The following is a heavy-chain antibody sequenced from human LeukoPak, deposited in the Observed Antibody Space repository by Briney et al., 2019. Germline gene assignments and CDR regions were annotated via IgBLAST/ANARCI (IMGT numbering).Heavy chain of an antibody. Sequence: GSLRLSCAASEFTFSTYWMTWVRQAPGKGLEWIGEINHSGSTNYNPSLKSRVTISVDTSKNQFSLKLSSVTAADTAVYYCARGNWVFGYYYYYMDVWGKGTTVTVSS. CDR3: ARGNWVFGYYYYYMDV. CDR2: INHSGST. J-gene: IGHJ6*03. V-gene: IGHV4-34*01. D-gene: IGHD7-27*01. CDR1: EFTFSTYW.